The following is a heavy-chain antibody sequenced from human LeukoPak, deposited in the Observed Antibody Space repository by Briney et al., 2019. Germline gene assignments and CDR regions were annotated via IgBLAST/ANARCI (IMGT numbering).Heavy chain of an antibody. CDR1: GYSFTSYG. CDR3: ARDVPLNIVGASNFDY. V-gene: IGHV1-18*01. CDR2: ISAYNGNT. J-gene: IGHJ4*02. Sequence: ASVKVSCKASGYSFTSYGISWVRQAPGQGLEWMGRISAYNGNTNYAQKLQGRVTMTTDTSTSTAYMELRSLRSDDTAVYYCARDVPLNIVGASNFDYWGQGTLVTVSS. D-gene: IGHD1-26*01.